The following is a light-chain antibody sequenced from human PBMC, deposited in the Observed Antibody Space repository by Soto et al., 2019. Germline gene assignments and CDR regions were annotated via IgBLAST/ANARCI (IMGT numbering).Light chain of an antibody. CDR1: QSVSSY. J-gene: IGKJ1*01. V-gene: IGKV3-11*01. CDR3: QQRSNWPPWT. CDR2: DAS. Sequence: ESVFTQSPPTLYLSPGERASLYCGASQSVSSYLAWYQQKPGQAPRLLIYDASNRATGIPARFSGSGSGTDFTLTISSLEPEDFAVYYCQQRSNWPPWTFGQGTKVDIK.